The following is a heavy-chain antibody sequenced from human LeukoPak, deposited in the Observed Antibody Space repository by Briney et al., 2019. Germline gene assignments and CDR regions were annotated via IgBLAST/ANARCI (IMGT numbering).Heavy chain of an antibody. Sequence: SETLSLTCTVSGGSISTYYWTWIRQPPGKGLEWLGYIYYSGSTNYNPSLKSRVTISVDTSKNQSSLKRSSVTTADTAVYYCARVGSGNFDYWGQGTLVTVSS. CDR1: GGSISTYY. CDR2: IYYSGST. V-gene: IGHV4-59*01. D-gene: IGHD3-10*01. CDR3: ARVGSGNFDY. J-gene: IGHJ4*02.